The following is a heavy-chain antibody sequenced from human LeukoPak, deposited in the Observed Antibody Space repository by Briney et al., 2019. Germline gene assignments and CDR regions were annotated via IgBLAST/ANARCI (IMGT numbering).Heavy chain of an antibody. CDR2: INPNSGGT. D-gene: IGHD3-10*01. V-gene: IGHV1-2*02. Sequence: ASVKVSCKASGYTFTGYYMHWLRQAPGQGLEWMGWINPNSGGTNYAQKFQGRVTMTRDTSISTAYMELSRLRSDDTAVYYCARMWAGRFGELLHMDVWGQGTTVTVSS. CDR3: ARMWAGRFGELLHMDV. J-gene: IGHJ6*02. CDR1: GYTFTGYY.